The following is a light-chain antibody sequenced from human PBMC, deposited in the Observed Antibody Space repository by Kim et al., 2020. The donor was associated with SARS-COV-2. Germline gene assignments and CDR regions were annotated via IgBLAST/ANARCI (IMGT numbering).Light chain of an antibody. J-gene: IGLJ2*01. V-gene: IGLV3-1*01. CDR3: QAWDSSTVV. Sequence: SSELTQPPSVSVSPGQTASITCSGDKLGNKYASWYQQKPGQSPVLVIYQDNKRPSGIPARFSGSNSGNTATLTISGTQAMDEADYYCQAWDSSTVVFGGGTQLTVL. CDR2: QDN. CDR1: KLGNKY.